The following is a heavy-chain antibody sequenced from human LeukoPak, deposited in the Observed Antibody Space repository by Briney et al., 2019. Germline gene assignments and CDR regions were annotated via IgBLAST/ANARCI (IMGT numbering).Heavy chain of an antibody. D-gene: IGHD6-19*01. CDR3: ARVGVAGKNYYYGMDV. CDR2: MNPNSGNT. J-gene: IGHJ6*02. CDR1: GYTFTSYD. Sequence: ASVKVSCKASGYTFTSYDINWVRQATGQGLEWMGWMNPNSGNTGYAQRFQGRVTMTRNTSISTAYMELSSLRSEDTAVYYCARVGVAGKNYYYGMDVWGQGTTVTVSS. V-gene: IGHV1-8*01.